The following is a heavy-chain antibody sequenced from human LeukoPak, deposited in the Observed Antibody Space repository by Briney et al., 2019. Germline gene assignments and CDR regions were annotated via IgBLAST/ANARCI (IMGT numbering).Heavy chain of an antibody. CDR1: GFTFSSYA. Sequence: GGSLRLSCAAPGFTFSSYAMSWVRQAPGKGLEWVSAISGSGGSTYYADSVKGRFTISRDNSKNTLYLQMNSLRAEDTAVYYCAKSPTYCGGDCYPDFDYWGQGTLVTVSS. D-gene: IGHD2-21*02. CDR2: ISGSGGST. J-gene: IGHJ4*02. CDR3: AKSPTYCGGDCYPDFDY. V-gene: IGHV3-23*01.